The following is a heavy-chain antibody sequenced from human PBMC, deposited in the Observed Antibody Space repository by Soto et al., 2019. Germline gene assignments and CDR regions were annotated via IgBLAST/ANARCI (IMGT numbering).Heavy chain of an antibody. D-gene: IGHD3-22*01. CDR1: GDSIMNALCY. CDR2: IYYSGST. J-gene: IGHJ4*02. CDR3: TTLTSGPDYYDSSGYPPATDY. Sequence: SETLSLTCTVSGDSIMNALCYWGWIRQPPGKGLEWIGSIYYSGSTYYNPSLKSRVTISVDTSKNQFSLKLSSVTAADTAVYYCTTLTSGPDYYDSSGYPPATDYWGQGTLVTVSS. V-gene: IGHV4-39*07.